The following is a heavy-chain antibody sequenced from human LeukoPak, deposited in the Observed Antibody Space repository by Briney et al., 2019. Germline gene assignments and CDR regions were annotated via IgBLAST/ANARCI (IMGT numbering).Heavy chain of an antibody. V-gene: IGHV3-48*01. CDR3: ARHYCSSTSCYTSSWFDP. CDR2: ISSSSSTI. Sequence: PGGSLRLSCAASGFTFSSYSMNWVRQAPGKGLEWVSYISSSSSTIYYADSVKGRFTISRDNSKNTLYLQMNSLRAEDTAVYYCARHYCSSTSCYTSSWFDPWGQGTLVTVSS. D-gene: IGHD2-2*02. J-gene: IGHJ5*02. CDR1: GFTFSSYS.